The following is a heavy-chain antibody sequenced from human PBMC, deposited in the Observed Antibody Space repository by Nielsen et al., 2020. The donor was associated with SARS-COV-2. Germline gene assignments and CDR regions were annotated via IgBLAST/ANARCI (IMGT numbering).Heavy chain of an antibody. J-gene: IGHJ4*02. CDR1: GFTFNTHG. CDR3: ARDSELLTHYYALDY. CDR2: ISDNNTV. V-gene: IGHV3-48*02. D-gene: IGHD3-9*01. Sequence: GGSLTLSCAPSGFTFNTHGMNWVRQAPGKGLEWISYISDNNTVFYTESVKGRFTISRDNAENSLYLQMNNLRDDDTAVYYGARDSELLTHYYALDYWGQGTRVTVYS.